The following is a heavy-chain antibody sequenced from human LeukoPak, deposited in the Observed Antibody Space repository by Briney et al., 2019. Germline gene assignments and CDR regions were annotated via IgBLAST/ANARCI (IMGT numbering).Heavy chain of an antibody. D-gene: IGHD3-9*01. CDR3: ARQSGLRYFDWTY. V-gene: IGHV4-34*01. CDR2: IYYSGST. Sequence: PSETLSLTCAVYGGSFSGYYWSWIRQPPGKGPEWIGSIYYSGSTYYNPSLKSRVTISVDTSKNQFSLKLSSVTAADTAVYYCARQSGLRYFDWTYWGQGTLVTVSS. J-gene: IGHJ1*01. CDR1: GGSFSGYY.